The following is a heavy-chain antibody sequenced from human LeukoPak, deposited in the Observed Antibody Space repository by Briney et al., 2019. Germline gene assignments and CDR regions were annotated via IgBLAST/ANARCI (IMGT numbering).Heavy chain of an antibody. Sequence: PGGSLRLSCAASGFSLSTYWMHWVRQAPGKGLVWVSRIKSDGSDTNYADSVKGRFTISRDNAQNTLYLQMNSLRAEDTAVYYCAGNLYTRFGDCWGQGALVTVSS. CDR3: AGNLYTRFGDC. V-gene: IGHV3-74*01. J-gene: IGHJ4*02. CDR2: IKSDGSDT. CDR1: GFSLSTYW. D-gene: IGHD2-2*01.